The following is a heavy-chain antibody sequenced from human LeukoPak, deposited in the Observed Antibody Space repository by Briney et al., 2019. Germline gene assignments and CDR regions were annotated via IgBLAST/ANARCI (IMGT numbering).Heavy chain of an antibody. V-gene: IGHV3-20*04. CDR1: GFTFDDYG. J-gene: IGHJ4*02. Sequence: PGGSLRLSCAASGFTFDDYGMSWVRQAPGKGLEWVSGINWNGGSTGYADSVKGRFTISRDNAKNSLYLQMNSLRAEDTALYYCARDKRTETMVRGVITAKGYYFDYWGQGTLVTVSS. CDR2: INWNGGST. CDR3: ARDKRTETMVRGVITAKGYYFDY. D-gene: IGHD3-10*01.